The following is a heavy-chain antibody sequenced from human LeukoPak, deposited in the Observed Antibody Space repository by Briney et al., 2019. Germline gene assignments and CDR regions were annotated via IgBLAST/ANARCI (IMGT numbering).Heavy chain of an antibody. CDR3: ARVIYCSGGSCYEGAWFDP. Sequence: PSETLSLTCAVSGYSISSGYYWGWIRQPPGKGLEWIGSIYQSGSTYYNPSLKSRVTISVDTSKNQFSLKLISVTAADTAVYYCARVIYCSGGSCYEGAWFDPWGQGTLVTVSS. CDR2: IYQSGST. J-gene: IGHJ5*02. V-gene: IGHV4-38-2*01. D-gene: IGHD2-15*01. CDR1: GYSISSGYY.